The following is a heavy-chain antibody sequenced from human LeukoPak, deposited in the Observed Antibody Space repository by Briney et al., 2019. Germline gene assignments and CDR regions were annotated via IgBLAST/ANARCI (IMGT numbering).Heavy chain of an antibody. CDR2: IHHSGNT. CDR1: GYSISSGYY. CDR3: ARTVYMGGRGGFYFDH. Sequence: PSETLSLTCAVSGYSISSGYYWGWIRQPPGKGLEWIGSIHHSGNTYYNASLKSRVTIPVDTSKNQLSLKLSSVTAADTAVYYCARTVYMGGRGGFYFDHWGQGTLVTVSS. V-gene: IGHV4-38-2*01. J-gene: IGHJ4*02. D-gene: IGHD3-16*01.